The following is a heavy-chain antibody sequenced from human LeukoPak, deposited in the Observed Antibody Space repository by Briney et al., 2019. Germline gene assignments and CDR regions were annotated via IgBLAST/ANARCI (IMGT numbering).Heavy chain of an antibody. D-gene: IGHD3-3*01. CDR2: IIPVFGTP. V-gene: IGHV1-69*06. CDR3: ARERLARFPYFDY. CDR1: GGTFSNSG. J-gene: IGHJ4*02. Sequence: GSSVKVSCKTSGGTFSNSGISWVRQAPGQGPEWMGGIIPVFGTPSYAQKFQGRLTITADRSTTTAYMELSSLTSDDTAVYYCARERLARFPYFDYWGQGTLVAVSS.